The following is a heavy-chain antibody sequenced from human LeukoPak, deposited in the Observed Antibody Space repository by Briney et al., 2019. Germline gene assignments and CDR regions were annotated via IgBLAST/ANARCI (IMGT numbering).Heavy chain of an antibody. J-gene: IGHJ4*02. D-gene: IGHD3-10*01. CDR2: IYDSGTT. V-gene: IGHV3-66*03. CDR1: GFTVSSNY. Sequence: AGGSLRLSCATSGFTVSSNYMSWVRQAPGKGLEWVSVIYDSGTTYYADSVKGRFTISRDNSRSTLYLQMNSLRPGDTAIYYCAREGYYGSGSPPSLYFDYWGQGTLVTVSS. CDR3: AREGYYGSGSPPSLYFDY.